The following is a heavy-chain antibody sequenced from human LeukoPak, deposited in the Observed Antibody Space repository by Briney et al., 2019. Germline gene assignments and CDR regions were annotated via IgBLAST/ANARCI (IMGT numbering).Heavy chain of an antibody. J-gene: IGHJ4*02. CDR2: INSDGSST. CDR3: ARERAPGAPMIVVVITFYY. CDR1: GFTFSSYW. Sequence: GGSLRLSCAASGFTFSSYWMHWVRQAPGKGLVWVSRINSDGSSTRYADSVKGRFTISRDNAKNTLYLQMNSLRAEDTAVYYCARERAPGAPMIVVVITFYYWGQGTLVTVSS. D-gene: IGHD3-22*01. V-gene: IGHV3-74*01.